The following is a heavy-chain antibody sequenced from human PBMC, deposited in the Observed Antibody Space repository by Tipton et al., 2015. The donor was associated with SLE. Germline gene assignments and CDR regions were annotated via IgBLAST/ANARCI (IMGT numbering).Heavy chain of an antibody. Sequence: SLRLSCAASGFTFSSYAMSWVRQAPGKGLEWVSRINSDGSITSYADSVRGRFTISRDNAKNTLYLQMNSLRPEDTAVYYCAKDENYYDSSGYYVVDYWGQGTLVTVSS. CDR2: INSDGSIT. V-gene: IGHV3-74*01. CDR1: GFTFSSYA. D-gene: IGHD3-22*01. J-gene: IGHJ4*02. CDR3: AKDENYYDSSGYYVVDY.